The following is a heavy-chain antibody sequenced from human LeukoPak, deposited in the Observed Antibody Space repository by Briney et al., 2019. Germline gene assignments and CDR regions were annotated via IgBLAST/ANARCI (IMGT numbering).Heavy chain of an antibody. J-gene: IGHJ4*02. CDR3: AKEATGSGGFDY. CDR1: GFTFTSYH. V-gene: IGHV1-2*02. Sequence: ASVKVSCKASGFTFTSYHLHWVRQAPGQGLEWMGSINLDRRITHYAAKFQGRVTMTWDTSITTGYMDLTRLNSDDTALYSCAKEATGSGGFDYWGQGTLVTVSA. D-gene: IGHD3-10*01. CDR2: INLDRRIT.